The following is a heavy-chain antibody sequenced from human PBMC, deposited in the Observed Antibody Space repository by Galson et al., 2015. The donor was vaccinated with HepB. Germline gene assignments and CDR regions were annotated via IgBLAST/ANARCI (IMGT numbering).Heavy chain of an antibody. J-gene: IGHJ2*01. V-gene: IGHV3-23*01. CDR2: ISGSGGST. Sequence: SLRLSCAASGFTFSSYAMSWVRQAPGKGLEWVSAISGSGGSTYYADSVKGRFTISRDNSKNTLYLQMNSLRAEDTAVYYCAKDARGLGEYQLLDWYFDLWGRGTLVTVSS. CDR3: AKDARGLGEYQLLDWYFDL. CDR1: GFTFSSYA. D-gene: IGHD2-2*01.